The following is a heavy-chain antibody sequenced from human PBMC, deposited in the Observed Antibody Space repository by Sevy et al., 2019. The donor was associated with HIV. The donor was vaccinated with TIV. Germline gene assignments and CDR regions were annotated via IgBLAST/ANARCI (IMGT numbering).Heavy chain of an antibody. J-gene: IGHJ4*02. CDR3: AHSHDFWSGLGRYYFDY. CDR2: IYWNDDK. V-gene: IGHV2-5*01. CDR1: GFSLSTSGVG. Sequence: SGATLVKPTQTLTLTCAFSGFSLSTSGVGVGWIRQPPGKALEWLAIIYWNDDKRYSPSLKSRLTITKDTSKNQEVLTMTNMDPVDTATYYCAHSHDFWSGLGRYYFDYWGQGTLVTVSS. D-gene: IGHD3-3*01.